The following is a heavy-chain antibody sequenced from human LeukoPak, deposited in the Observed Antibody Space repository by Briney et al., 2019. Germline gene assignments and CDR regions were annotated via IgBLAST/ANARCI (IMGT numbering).Heavy chain of an antibody. CDR2: IYYSGST. D-gene: IGHD5-18*01. J-gene: IGHJ6*03. CDR1: GGSISSYY. CDR3: ARTTEGGYTYGYFYYYYMDV. Sequence: SETLSLTCTVSGGSISSYYWSWIRQPPGKGLEWIGDIYYSGSTNYNPSLKSRVTISVDTSTNQFSLKLTSVTAADTAVYYCARTTEGGYTYGYFYYYYMDVWGKGTTVTISS. V-gene: IGHV4-59*01.